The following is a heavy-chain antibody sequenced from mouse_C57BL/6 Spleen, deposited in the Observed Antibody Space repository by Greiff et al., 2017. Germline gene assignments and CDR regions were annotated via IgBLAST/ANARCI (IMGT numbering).Heavy chain of an antibody. V-gene: IGHV1-42*01. CDR1: GYSFTGYY. D-gene: IGHD3-3*01. J-gene: IGHJ2*01. CDR3: ARSIPRVLYFDY. Sequence: EVQLQQSGPELVKPGASVKISCKASGYSFTGYYMNWVKQSPEKSLEWIGEINPSTGGTTYNQKFKAKATLTVDKSSSTAYMQLKSLTSEDSAVYYCARSIPRVLYFDYWGQGTTLTVSS. CDR2: INPSTGGT.